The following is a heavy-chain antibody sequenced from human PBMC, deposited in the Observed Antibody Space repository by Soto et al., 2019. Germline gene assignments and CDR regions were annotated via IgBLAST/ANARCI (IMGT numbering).Heavy chain of an antibody. CDR1: GFAFSAYY. Sequence: QVHLMESGGGLVKPGGSLRLSCAASGFAFSAYYMSWIRQAPGKGLEWLSYISESGTTIYYADSVKGRFTISRDNAKNSLYLQMNSLRVEDTAVYYCTRSDYATCGYTDYWGQGTLVTVSS. CDR2: ISESGTTI. V-gene: IGHV3-11*01. J-gene: IGHJ4*02. CDR3: TRSDYATCGYTDY. D-gene: IGHD3-22*01.